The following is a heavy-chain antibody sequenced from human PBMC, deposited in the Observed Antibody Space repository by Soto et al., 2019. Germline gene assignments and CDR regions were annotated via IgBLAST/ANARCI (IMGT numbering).Heavy chain of an antibody. CDR2: IIPIFGTS. CDR1: GGTFSSYA. CDR3: TRDRVYRNYYDSSGLLNYYYGMDV. J-gene: IGHJ6*02. D-gene: IGHD3-22*01. Sequence: SVKVSCKASGGTFSSYAISWVRQAPGQGLEWMGGIIPIFGTSNYAQKFQGRVTITADKSTSTAYMELNSLRSEDTAVYYCTRDRVYRNYYDSSGLLNYYYGMDVWGQGTTVTVYS. V-gene: IGHV1-69*06.